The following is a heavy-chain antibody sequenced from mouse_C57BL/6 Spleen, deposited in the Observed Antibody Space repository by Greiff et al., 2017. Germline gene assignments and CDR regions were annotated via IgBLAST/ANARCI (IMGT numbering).Heavy chain of an antibody. Sequence: QVQLQQSGPELVKPGASVKISCKASGYAFSSSWMNWVKQRPGKGLEWIGRIYPGDGDTNYNGKFKGKATLTADKSSSTAYMQLSSLTSEDSAVYFCARGAYYSNSENAMDYWGQGTSVTVSS. J-gene: IGHJ4*01. V-gene: IGHV1-82*01. CDR1: GYAFSSSW. D-gene: IGHD2-5*01. CDR2: IYPGDGDT. CDR3: ARGAYYSNSENAMDY.